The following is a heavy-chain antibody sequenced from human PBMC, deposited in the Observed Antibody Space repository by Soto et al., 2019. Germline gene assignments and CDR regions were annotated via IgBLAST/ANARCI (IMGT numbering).Heavy chain of an antibody. CDR1: GFSLSTSGVG. CDR2: IYWNDDK. J-gene: IGHJ5*02. V-gene: IGHV2-5*01. Sequence: SGPTLVNPTQTLTLTCTFSGFSLSTSGVGVGWIRQPPGKALEWLALIYWNDDKRYSPSLKSRLTITKDTSKNQVVLTMTNMDPVDTATYYCAHGMENYDFWSGYYSSAWYDPWGQGTLVTVSS. D-gene: IGHD3-3*01. CDR3: AHGMENYDFWSGYYSSAWYDP.